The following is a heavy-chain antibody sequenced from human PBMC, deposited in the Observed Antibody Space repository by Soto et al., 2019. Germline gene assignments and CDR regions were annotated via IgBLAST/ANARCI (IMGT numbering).Heavy chain of an antibody. CDR3: ARDVFSQGSYYFDY. CDR1: GFTFNRYG. J-gene: IGHJ4*02. Sequence: QVQLVEYGGGVVQPGRSLRLSCAASGFTFNRYGMHWVRQAPGKGLEWVAVIWFDGSNRDYADSVKGRFTISRDNSKNTLYLQMNSLRAEDTAVYYCARDVFSQGSYYFDYWGQGTLVTVSS. V-gene: IGHV3-33*01. CDR2: IWFDGSNR.